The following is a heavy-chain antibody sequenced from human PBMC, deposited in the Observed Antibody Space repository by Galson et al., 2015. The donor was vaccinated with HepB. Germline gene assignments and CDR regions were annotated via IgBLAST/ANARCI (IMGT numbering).Heavy chain of an antibody. J-gene: IGHJ6*02. CDR2: TYYRSKWYN. Sequence: GDSVSSNSAAWNWIRQSPSRGLEWLGRTYYRSKWYNDYAVSVKSRVTINPDTSKNQFSLQLKSVIPEDTAVYYCARDRGRDWEYYFYGMDVWGQGTTVTVSS. D-gene: IGHD2-21*02. CDR3: ARDRGRDWEYYFYGMDV. V-gene: IGHV6-1*01. CDR1: GDSVSSNSAA.